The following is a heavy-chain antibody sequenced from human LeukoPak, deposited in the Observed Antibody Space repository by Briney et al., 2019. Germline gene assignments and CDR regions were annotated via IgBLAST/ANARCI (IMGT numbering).Heavy chain of an antibody. CDR1: GFIFTSYG. Sequence: PGGSLRPSCAASGFIFTSYGMNWVRQAPGKGLEWVSSISSSSYMHSADSVKGRFTISRDNAKNSLYLQMNSLRAEDTAIYYCARGDLESTVTTFGYWGQGTLVTVSS. J-gene: IGHJ4*02. D-gene: IGHD4-17*01. V-gene: IGHV3-21*01. CDR2: ISSSSYM. CDR3: ARGDLESTVTTFGY.